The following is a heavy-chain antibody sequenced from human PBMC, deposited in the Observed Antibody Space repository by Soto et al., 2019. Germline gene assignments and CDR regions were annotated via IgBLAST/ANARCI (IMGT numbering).Heavy chain of an antibody. D-gene: IGHD3-9*01. J-gene: IGHJ3*02. CDR3: ASSTYDILTDDAFDI. CDR2: ISYDGSNK. Sequence: GGSLRLSCAASGFTFSSYGMHWVRQAPGKGLEWVAVISYDGSNKYYADSVKGRFTISRDNAKNSLYLQMNSLRAEDTAVYYCASSTYDILTDDAFDIWGQGTMVTVSS. CDR1: GFTFSSYG. V-gene: IGHV3-30*03.